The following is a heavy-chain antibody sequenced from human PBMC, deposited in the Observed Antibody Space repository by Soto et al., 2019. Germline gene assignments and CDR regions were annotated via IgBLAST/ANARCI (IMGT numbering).Heavy chain of an antibody. D-gene: IGHD6-13*01. V-gene: IGHV3-23*01. CDR2: ISGSSGGT. J-gene: IGHJ5*02. CDR1: GFTFNTYA. Sequence: GGSLRLSCAASGFTFNTYAMSWVRQAPGKGLEWVSAISGSSGGTDYADSVKGRLTISRDNSKNTLYLQMNSLRAEDTAVYYCAVLGAAGGTGAKKNLDRHAPSRQGTLVTVSA. CDR3: AVLGAAGGTGAKKNLDRHAP.